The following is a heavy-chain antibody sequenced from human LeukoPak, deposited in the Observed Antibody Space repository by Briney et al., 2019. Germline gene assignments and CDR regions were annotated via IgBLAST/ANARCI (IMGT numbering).Heavy chain of an antibody. CDR1: GSTFTSYY. CDR2: INPSGGST. Sequence: ASVKVSCKASGSTFTSYYMHWVRQAPGQGLEWMGIINPSGGSTSYAQKFQGRVTMTEDTSTDTAYMELSSLRSEDTAVYYCARLYSSSWFFDYWGQGTLVTVSS. J-gene: IGHJ4*02. D-gene: IGHD6-13*01. V-gene: IGHV1-46*01. CDR3: ARLYSSSWFFDY.